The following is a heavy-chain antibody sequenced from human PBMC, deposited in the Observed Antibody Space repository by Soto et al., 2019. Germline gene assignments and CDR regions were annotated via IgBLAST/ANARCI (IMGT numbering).Heavy chain of an antibody. CDR3: AKTGTDGSWFDP. D-gene: IGHD1-1*01. V-gene: IGHV2-70*04. Sequence: SGPTLVNPTQTLTLTCTFSGFSLITIGMRVSWIRQPPGKALEWLARIDWDDDKFYSTSLRTRLTISKDTSKNQVVLSMTNMDPVDTATYYCAKTGTDGSWFDPWGQGTLVTVSS. J-gene: IGHJ5*02. CDR2: IDWDDDK. CDR1: GFSLITIGMR.